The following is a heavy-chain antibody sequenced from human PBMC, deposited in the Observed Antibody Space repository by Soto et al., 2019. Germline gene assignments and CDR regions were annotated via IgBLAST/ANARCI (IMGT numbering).Heavy chain of an antibody. CDR1: GFTFSSYG. CDR3: ARDLIPNAFDY. V-gene: IGHV3-33*01. D-gene: IGHD3-16*01. J-gene: IGHJ4*02. Sequence: GGSLRLSCAASGFTFSSYGMHWVRQAPGKGLEWVAVIWYDGSNKYYADSVKGRFTISRDNSKNTLYLQMNSLRAEDTAVYYCARDLIPNAFDYWGQGTLVTVSS. CDR2: IWYDGSNK.